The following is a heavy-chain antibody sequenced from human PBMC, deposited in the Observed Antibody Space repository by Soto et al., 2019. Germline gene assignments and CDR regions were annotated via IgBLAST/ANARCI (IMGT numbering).Heavy chain of an antibody. CDR2: ISGTSGNYI. CDR3: ARASPGLDV. Sequence: EEQLVESGGGLVKPGGSLRLSCAASGFTFSDFAMNWVRQAPGKGLEWVSTISGTSGNYIYYADSVKGRFTISRDNDLNSLYLQMNSLSADDTAVYYCARASPGLDVWGHGTTVIVSS. D-gene: IGHD6-6*01. V-gene: IGHV3-21*01. CDR1: GFTFSDFA. J-gene: IGHJ6*02.